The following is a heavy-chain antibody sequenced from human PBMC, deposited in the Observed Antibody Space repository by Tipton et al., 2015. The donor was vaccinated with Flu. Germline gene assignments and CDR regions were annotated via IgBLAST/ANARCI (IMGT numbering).Heavy chain of an antibody. CDR3: ATRRDYYDSSEFDY. CDR1: GGSIRSNNYN. V-gene: IGHV4-39*07. CDR2: VNYGGGT. Sequence: TLSLTCTVSGGSIRSNNYNWGWLRQPPGKGLEWIGSVNYGGGTSYNPSLESRLTISLDTPKNHFSLRLSSVTAADTAVYYCATRRDYYDSSEFDYWDQGALVTVSS. J-gene: IGHJ4*02. D-gene: IGHD3-22*01.